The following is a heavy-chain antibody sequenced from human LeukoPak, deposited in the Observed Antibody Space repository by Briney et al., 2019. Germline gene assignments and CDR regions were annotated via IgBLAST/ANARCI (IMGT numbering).Heavy chain of an antibody. CDR3: AKDTRKARGGQVLGSMVFDY. V-gene: IGHV3-43*01. CDR1: GLTFDNYT. J-gene: IGHJ4*02. Sequence: LSLSCAVSGLTFDNYTMDWVRPAQGHGLEWVSLLCWYYRSTYYEDPVQSRFTISSVNSKNSLYLQVNILRTEDTALYYCAKDTRKARGGQVLGSMVFDYWGQGTLVTVSS. D-gene: IGHD6-19*01. CDR2: LCWYYRST.